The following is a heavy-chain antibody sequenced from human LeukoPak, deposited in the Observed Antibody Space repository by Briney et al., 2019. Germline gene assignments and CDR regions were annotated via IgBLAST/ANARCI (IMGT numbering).Heavy chain of an antibody. CDR2: IYTSGST. D-gene: IGHD2-15*01. J-gene: IGHJ4*02. CDR1: GGSISSYY. CDR3: ARDRTLGYCSGGSCWGGGY. Sequence: SETLSLTCTVSGGSISSYYWSWIRQPAGKGLEWIGRIYTSGSTNYNPSPKSRVTMSVDTSKNQFSLKLSSVTAADTAVYYCARDRTLGYCSGGSCWGGGYWGQGTLVTVSS. V-gene: IGHV4-4*07.